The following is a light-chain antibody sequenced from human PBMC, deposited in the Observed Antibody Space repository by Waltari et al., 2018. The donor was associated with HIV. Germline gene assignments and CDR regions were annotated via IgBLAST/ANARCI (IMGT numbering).Light chain of an antibody. CDR1: ALPTQY. Sequence: SYALTQPPSVSVSPGQTARITCSGDALPTQYGYWYQQKPGQAPVLGIYKDSERPSGIPERLSGSSSGTTVTLTISGVQSEDEADYYCQSVDSSGTYVVFGGGTKLTVL. CDR2: KDS. V-gene: IGLV3-25*03. J-gene: IGLJ2*01. CDR3: QSVDSSGTYVV.